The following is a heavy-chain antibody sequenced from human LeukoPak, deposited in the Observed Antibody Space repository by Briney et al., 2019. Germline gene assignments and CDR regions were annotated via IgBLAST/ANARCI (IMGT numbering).Heavy chain of an antibody. CDR2: IIPIFGTA. J-gene: IGHJ3*02. CDR1: GGTFSSYA. V-gene: IGHV1-69*06. Sequence: GASVKVSCKASGGTFSSYAISWVRQAPGQGLEWMGGIIPIFGTANYAQKFQGRVTITADKSTSTAYMELSSLRSEDTAVYYCARFNSCSSTSCYRALDAFDIWGQGTMVTVSS. CDR3: ARFNSCSSTSCYRALDAFDI. D-gene: IGHD2-2*02.